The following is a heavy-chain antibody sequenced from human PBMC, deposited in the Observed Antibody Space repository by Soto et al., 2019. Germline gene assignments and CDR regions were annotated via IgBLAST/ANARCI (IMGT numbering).Heavy chain of an antibody. Sequence: PGGSLRLSCAASGFTFSSYSMNWVRQAPGKGLEWVSSISSSSSYIYYADSVKGRFTISRDNAKNSLYLQMNSLRAEDTAVYYCAREVGRGSGSYYLDYWGQETLVTVSS. D-gene: IGHD3-16*01. CDR1: GFTFSSYS. V-gene: IGHV3-21*01. CDR2: ISSSSSYI. CDR3: AREVGRGSGSYYLDY. J-gene: IGHJ4*02.